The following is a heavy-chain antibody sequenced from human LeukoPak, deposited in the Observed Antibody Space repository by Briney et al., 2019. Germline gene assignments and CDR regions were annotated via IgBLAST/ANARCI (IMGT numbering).Heavy chain of an antibody. V-gene: IGHV1-18*01. J-gene: IGHJ4*02. CDR2: ISAYNGNT. Sequence: GASVKVSCKASGYTFNCYDITWVRQAPGQGLEWMGWISAYNGNTNYAQKVQGRVTMTTHASTSTAYMELRNLTSNGTAEYYCARVSHYYGSEIEYWGQGTLVTVSS. CDR1: GYTFNCYD. CDR3: ARVSHYYGSEIEY. D-gene: IGHD3-10*01.